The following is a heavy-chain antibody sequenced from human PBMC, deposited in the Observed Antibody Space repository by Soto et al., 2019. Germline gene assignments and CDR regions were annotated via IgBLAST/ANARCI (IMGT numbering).Heavy chain of an antibody. V-gene: IGHV3-66*01. CDR3: ARGEGE. CDR1: GFTVSSNF. CDR2: IYTGGST. J-gene: IGHJ4*02. D-gene: IGHD3-16*01. Sequence: EVQLVESGGGLVQPGGSLRLSCAASGFTVSSNFMNWVRQAPGKGLEWVSVIYTGGSTFYADSVKGRFTISRDNSKNTLYLQMNCLRAEDTAVYYCARGEGEWSPGTLVTVSS.